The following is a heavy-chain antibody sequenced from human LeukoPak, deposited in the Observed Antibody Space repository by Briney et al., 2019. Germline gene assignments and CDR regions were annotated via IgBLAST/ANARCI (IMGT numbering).Heavy chain of an antibody. V-gene: IGHV4-59*01. CDR3: ARTAAPGHFDY. J-gene: IGHJ4*02. D-gene: IGHD6-13*01. CDR1: GDSMNSYW. CDR2: IYYSGGT. Sequence: SETLSLTCTVSGDSMNSYWWSWIRQPPGKGLEWIAYIYYSGGTNYNPSLKSRVTTSVDTSKNQFSLNLNSVTAADTAVYYCARTAAPGHFDYWGQGTLATVSS.